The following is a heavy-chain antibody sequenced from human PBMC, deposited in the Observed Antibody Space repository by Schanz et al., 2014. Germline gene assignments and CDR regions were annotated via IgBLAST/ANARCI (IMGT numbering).Heavy chain of an antibody. D-gene: IGHD3-10*01. CDR2: ISSSSSYI. CDR1: GFTFSSYS. Sequence: EVQPVESGGGLVKPGGSLRLSCAASGFTFSSYSMNWVRQAPGKGLEWVSSISSSSSYIYYADSVKGRFTISRDNAKNSLYLQMNSLRAEDTAVYYCASGVHVSSLQKGLQFWGRGTLVIVSS. V-gene: IGHV3-21*01. J-gene: IGHJ1*01. CDR3: ASGVHVSSLQKGLQF.